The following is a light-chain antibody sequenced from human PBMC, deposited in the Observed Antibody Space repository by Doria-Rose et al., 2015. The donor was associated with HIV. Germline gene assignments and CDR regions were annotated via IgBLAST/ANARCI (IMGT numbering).Light chain of an antibody. Sequence: TQSPSSLSASVGDRVTITCRASQSTGSFLNWYQQKPGKAPKLLIYAASSLQNGAPSRFSGGGSGTDFTLTISSLQPEDFATYFCQQSYSTPLTFGGGTKVEIK. CDR3: QQSYSTPLT. CDR2: AAS. J-gene: IGKJ4*01. V-gene: IGKV1-39*01. CDR1: QSTGSF.